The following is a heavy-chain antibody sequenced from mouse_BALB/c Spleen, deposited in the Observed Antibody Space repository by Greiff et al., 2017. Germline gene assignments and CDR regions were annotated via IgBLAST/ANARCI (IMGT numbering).Heavy chain of an antibody. V-gene: IGHV2-9*02. Sequence: VQLQESGPGLVAPSQSLSITCTVSGFSLTSYGVHWVRQPPGKGLEWLGVIWAGGSTNYNSALMSRLSISKDNSKSQVFLKMNSLQTDDTARYYCARDWNDYDGAWFAYWGQGTLVTVSA. D-gene: IGHD2-4*01. J-gene: IGHJ3*01. CDR3: ARDWNDYDGAWFAY. CDR1: GFSLTSYG. CDR2: IWAGGST.